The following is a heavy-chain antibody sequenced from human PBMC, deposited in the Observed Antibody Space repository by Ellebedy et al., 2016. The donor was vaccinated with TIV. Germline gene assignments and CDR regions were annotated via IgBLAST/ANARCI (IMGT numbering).Heavy chain of an antibody. CDR1: GSTFSTYS. D-gene: IGHD1-26*01. Sequence: GESLKISCAASGSTFSTYSMNWVRQAPGKGLEWVSYISSSSTTVDYADSVKGRFTISRDNAKNSLYLQMNSLRVEDTAVYYCARHAVGEGATLEYWGQGTLVTDSS. CDR2: ISSSSTTV. CDR3: ARHAVGEGATLEY. J-gene: IGHJ4*02. V-gene: IGHV3-48*04.